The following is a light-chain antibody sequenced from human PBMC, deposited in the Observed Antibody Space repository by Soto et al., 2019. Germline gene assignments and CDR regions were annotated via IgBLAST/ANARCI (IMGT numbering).Light chain of an antibody. J-gene: IGLJ1*01. Sequence: QSVLTQPRSGSASPGQSVTISCTGTSSDVCRCDYVSWYQQHPGKAPKLIVYDVTERPSGVPDRFSGSKSGNTASLTISRLQAEDEADYSGCSFAGSYSYVFGTGPKVTVL. CDR1: SSDVCRCDY. V-gene: IGLV2-11*01. CDR2: DVT. CDR3: CSFAGSYSYV.